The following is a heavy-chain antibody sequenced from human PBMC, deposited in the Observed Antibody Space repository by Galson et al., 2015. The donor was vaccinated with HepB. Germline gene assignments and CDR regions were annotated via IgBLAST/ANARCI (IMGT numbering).Heavy chain of an antibody. V-gene: IGHV3-48*01. D-gene: IGHD3-3*01. CDR2: ISSSSSTI. Sequence: SLRLSCAASGFTFSSYSMNWVRQAPGKGLEWVSYISSSSSTIYYADSVKGRFTISRDNAKNSLYLQMNSLRAEDTAVYYCAKGSYYDFWSGRRHYGMDVWGQGTTVTVSS. CDR3: AKGSYYDFWSGRRHYGMDV. J-gene: IGHJ6*02. CDR1: GFTFSSYS.